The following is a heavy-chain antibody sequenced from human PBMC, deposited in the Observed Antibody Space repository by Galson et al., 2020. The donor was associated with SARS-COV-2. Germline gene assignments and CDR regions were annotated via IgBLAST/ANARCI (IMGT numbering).Heavy chain of an antibody. CDR1: GGTFSNYA. CDR3: ARVWYCSGGNCYLGAGNHYYYMDV. Sequence: SVKVSCKASGGTFSNYAISWVRQAPGQGLEWMGGIIPIFGTANYAQKFQGRVTLTADESTSTAYMELSSLRSEDTAVYYCARVWYCSGGNCYLGAGNHYYYMDVWGKGTTVTVSS. CDR2: IIPIFGTA. D-gene: IGHD2-15*01. J-gene: IGHJ6*03. V-gene: IGHV1-69*13.